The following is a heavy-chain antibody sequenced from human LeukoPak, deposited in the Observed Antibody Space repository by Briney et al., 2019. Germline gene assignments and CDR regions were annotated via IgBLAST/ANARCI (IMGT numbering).Heavy chain of an antibody. Sequence: SETLSLTCTVSGGSISSGGYYWSWIRQHPGKGLEWIGYIYYSGSTYYNPSLKSRVTISVDTSKNQISLKLSSVTAADTAVYYCASLDGSWYYFDYWGQGTLVTVSS. D-gene: IGHD6-13*01. CDR3: ASLDGSWYYFDY. V-gene: IGHV4-31*03. CDR2: IYYSGST. CDR1: GGSISSGGYY. J-gene: IGHJ4*02.